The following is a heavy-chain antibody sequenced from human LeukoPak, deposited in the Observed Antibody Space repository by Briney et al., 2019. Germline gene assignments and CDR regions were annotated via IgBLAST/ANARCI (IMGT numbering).Heavy chain of an antibody. CDR2: MNPNSGNT. V-gene: IGHV1-8*01. J-gene: IGHJ6*03. D-gene: IGHD2-2*02. CDR3: ARGPYCSSTSCYTDYYYMDV. CDR1: GYTFTSYD. Sequence: GASVKVSCKASGYTFTSYDINWVRQATGQGLEWMGWMNPNSGNTGYAQKFQGRVTMTRNTSISTAYMELSSLRSEDTAVYYCARGPYCSSTSCYTDYYYMDVWGKGTTVTVSS.